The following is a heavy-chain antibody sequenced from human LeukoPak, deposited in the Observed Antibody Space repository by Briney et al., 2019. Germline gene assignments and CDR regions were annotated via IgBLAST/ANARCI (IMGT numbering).Heavy chain of an antibody. CDR3: ARGSHSSFDY. J-gene: IGHJ4*02. CDR2: TYQRPKFNT. D-gene: IGHD3-10*01. CDR1: GDSPSNNKVA. V-gene: IGHV6-1*01. Sequence: SQTLSLTSPIYGDSPSNNKVAWNWIRHSPSRGLEGLGRTYQRPKFNTDYGVSVKSRRATNSDTSKNQFSRQLNSVTPEDAGVYYCARGSHSSFDYWGQGTLVTVSS.